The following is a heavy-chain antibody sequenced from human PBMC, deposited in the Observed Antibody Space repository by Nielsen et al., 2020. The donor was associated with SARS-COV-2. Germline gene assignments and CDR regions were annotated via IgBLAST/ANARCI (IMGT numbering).Heavy chain of an antibody. CDR2: ISSSSSYT. CDR1: GFTFSSHE. J-gene: IGHJ4*02. D-gene: IGHD6-19*01. Sequence: GESLKISCAASGFTFSSHEMSWKRQAPGKGLEWVSYISSSSSYTKYADSVKGRFTISSDNAKNSLYLQMNSLRAEDTAVYYCARGLQLLVFEYGYWGQGTLVTVSS. CDR3: ARGLQLLVFEYGY. V-gene: IGHV3-11*03.